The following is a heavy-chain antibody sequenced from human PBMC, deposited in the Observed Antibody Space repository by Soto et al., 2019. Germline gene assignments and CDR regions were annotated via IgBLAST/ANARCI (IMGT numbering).Heavy chain of an antibody. D-gene: IGHD4-17*01. CDR3: TKVRDYGDTRPD. J-gene: IGHJ4*02. V-gene: IGHV3-15*01. CDR2: IKSKTDGGTT. CDR1: GFTFSNAW. Sequence: EVQLVESGGGLVKPGGSLRLSCAASGFTFSNAWMSWVRQAPGEGLEWVGRIKSKTDGGTTDYAAPVKGRFTMSRDDSKNTLYLQMNSLKTEDTAVYYCTKVRDYGDTRPDWGQGTLVTVSS.